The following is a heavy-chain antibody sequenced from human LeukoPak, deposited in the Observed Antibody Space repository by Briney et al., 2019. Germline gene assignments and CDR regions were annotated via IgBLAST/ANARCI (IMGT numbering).Heavy chain of an antibody. CDR2: INHSGST. J-gene: IGHJ4*02. D-gene: IGHD3-22*01. CDR3: ARGPPLTYDGSGYYFFDY. CDR1: GGAFSGNF. V-gene: IGHV4-34*01. Sequence: SETLSLTCAVYGGAFSGNFWTWIRQPPGKGLEWIGEINHSGSTNYNPSLKSRVTISVDTSKNHFYMKLSSVTAADTAVYYCARGPPLTYDGSGYYFFDYWGQGTLVTVSS.